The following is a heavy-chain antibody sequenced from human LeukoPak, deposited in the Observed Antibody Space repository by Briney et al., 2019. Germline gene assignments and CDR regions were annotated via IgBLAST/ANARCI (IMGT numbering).Heavy chain of an antibody. CDR3: ARAGVVEMATIGFDY. CDR2: INAGTRQT. D-gene: IGHD5-24*01. Sequence: ASVKVSCKASGYTFSSYAIHWVRQAPGQRLEWMGWINAGTRQTKYSQKFQRRVTITRDTSASTAYMELSSLRSEDTAVYSCARAGVVEMATIGFDYWGLGTLVTVSS. V-gene: IGHV1-3*01. CDR1: GYTFSSYA. J-gene: IGHJ4*02.